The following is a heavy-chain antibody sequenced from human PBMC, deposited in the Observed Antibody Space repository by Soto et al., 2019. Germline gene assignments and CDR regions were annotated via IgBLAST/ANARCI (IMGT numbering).Heavy chain of an antibody. D-gene: IGHD3-16*01. CDR2: VYFRGST. CDR1: GDSVSSGDYY. Sequence: SETLSPTCSVSGDSVSSGDYYWSWIRQPPGKGLEWICHVYFRGSTNYTPSLKSRLTMSVNTAKTHFSLKLNSVTAADTAVYYCGRIRVENYMIYGYDPWG. CDR3: GRIRVENYMIYGYDP. J-gene: IGHJ5*02. V-gene: IGHV4-61*08.